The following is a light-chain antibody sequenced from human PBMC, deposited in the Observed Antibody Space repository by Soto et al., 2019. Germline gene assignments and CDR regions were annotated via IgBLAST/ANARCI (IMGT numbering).Light chain of an antibody. Sequence: DTQPTQPPSSLSASVEDIVIITCPASQIISNHLNWYQQKPGKDPKLLIYAASTLQSGVPSRFSGSGSGTDFTLTINSLQPEDFATYYCQQRYSATRTFGQGTKVDIK. CDR2: AAS. J-gene: IGKJ1*01. V-gene: IGKV1-39*01. CDR1: QIISNH. CDR3: QQRYSATRT.